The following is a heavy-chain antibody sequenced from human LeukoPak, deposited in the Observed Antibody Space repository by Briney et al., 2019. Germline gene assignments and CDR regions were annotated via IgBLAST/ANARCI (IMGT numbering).Heavy chain of an antibody. V-gene: IGHV1-46*01. J-gene: IGHJ6*03. Sequence: ASVKVSCKASGYTFTTYHIHWVRQAPGQGLEWIGIINPSSGGTTYAQKFQGRVTMTRDTSTSTLYMELSSLRSEDTAMYYCARVVVRGVYYMDVWGKGTTVTVSS. CDR2: INPSSGGT. CDR3: ARVVVRGVYYMDV. CDR1: GYTFTTYH. D-gene: IGHD3-10*01.